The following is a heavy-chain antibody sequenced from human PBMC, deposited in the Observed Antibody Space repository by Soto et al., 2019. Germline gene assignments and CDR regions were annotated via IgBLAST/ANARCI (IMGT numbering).Heavy chain of an antibody. CDR2: IYYSGST. J-gene: IGHJ6*02. D-gene: IGHD6-6*01. Sequence: PSETLSLTCTVSGGSVSSGSYYWSWIRQPPGKGLEWIGYIYYSGSTNYNPSLKSRVTISVDTSKNQFSLKLSSVTAADTAVYYCARENIKYSSSSSRSGMDVWGQGTTVTVSS. CDR1: GGSVSSGSYY. CDR3: ARENIKYSSSSSRSGMDV. V-gene: IGHV4-61*01.